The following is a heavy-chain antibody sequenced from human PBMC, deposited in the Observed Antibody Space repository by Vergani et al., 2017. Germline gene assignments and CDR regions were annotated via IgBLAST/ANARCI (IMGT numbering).Heavy chain of an antibody. V-gene: IGHV1-3*01. J-gene: IGHJ6*03. CDR1: GYTFTSYA. CDR2: INAGNGNT. Sequence: QVQLVQSGAEVKKPGASVKVSCKASGYTFTSYAMHWVRQAPGQRLEWMGWINAGNGNTKYSQKFQGRVTITRDTSARTAYMELSSLRSEDTAVYYCARVVAARDYYYYMDVWGKGTTVTVSS. CDR3: ARVVAARDYYYYMDV. D-gene: IGHD6-6*01.